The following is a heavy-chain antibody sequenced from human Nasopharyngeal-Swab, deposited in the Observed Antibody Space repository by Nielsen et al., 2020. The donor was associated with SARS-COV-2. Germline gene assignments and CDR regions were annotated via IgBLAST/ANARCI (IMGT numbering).Heavy chain of an antibody. CDR2: ISSSSSYI. J-gene: IGHJ6*03. Sequence: GSSLKISCAASGFTLSSYSMNWVRQAPGKGLEWVSSISSSSSYIFYADSVKGRFTISRDNAKNSLYLQMNSLRVEDTAVYYCARVHCSRSSCSAPDYYYYYMDVWGKGTTVTVSS. V-gene: IGHV3-21*01. D-gene: IGHD2-2*01. CDR1: GFTLSSYS. CDR3: ARVHCSRSSCSAPDYYYYYMDV.